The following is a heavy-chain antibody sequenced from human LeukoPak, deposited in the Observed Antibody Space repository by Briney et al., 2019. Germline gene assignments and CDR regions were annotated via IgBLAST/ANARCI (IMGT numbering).Heavy chain of an antibody. V-gene: IGHV1-69*01. Sequence: SVKVTCKASGGTFSSYAISWVRQAPGQGLEWMGGIIPIFGTANYAQKFQGRVTITADESTSTAYMELSSLRSEDTAVYYCARAWPSSGDRTPFDPWGQGTLVTVSS. CDR1: GGTFSSYA. CDR2: IIPIFGTA. J-gene: IGHJ5*02. CDR3: ARAWPSSGDRTPFDP. D-gene: IGHD6-19*01.